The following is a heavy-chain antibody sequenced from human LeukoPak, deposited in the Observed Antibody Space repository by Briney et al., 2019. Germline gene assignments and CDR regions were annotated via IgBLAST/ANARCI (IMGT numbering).Heavy chain of an antibody. D-gene: IGHD6-13*01. J-gene: IGHJ4*02. CDR2: ISYDGSNK. CDR1: GFTFSSYG. CDR3: AISRELARPFDC. Sequence: GRSLRLSCAASGFTFSSYGMHWVRQAPGKGLEWVAVISYDGSNKYYADSVKGRFTISRDNSKNTLYLQMNSLRAEDTAVYYCAISRELARPFDCWGQGTLVTVSS. V-gene: IGHV3-30*03.